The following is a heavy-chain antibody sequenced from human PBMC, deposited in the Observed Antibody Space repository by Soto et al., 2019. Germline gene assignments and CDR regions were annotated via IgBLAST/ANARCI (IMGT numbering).Heavy chain of an antibody. Sequence: GGSLRLSCAASGFIFSSYGMHWVRQAPGKGLEWVADISFDGTNKYYAGSVKGRFTISRDNSKNTLYLQMNSLRAEDTALYYCAKGLSYYDILTGQDSWGQGTLVTVSS. D-gene: IGHD3-9*01. J-gene: IGHJ4*02. CDR2: ISFDGTNK. CDR3: AKGLSYYDILTGQDS. CDR1: GFIFSSYG. V-gene: IGHV3-30*18.